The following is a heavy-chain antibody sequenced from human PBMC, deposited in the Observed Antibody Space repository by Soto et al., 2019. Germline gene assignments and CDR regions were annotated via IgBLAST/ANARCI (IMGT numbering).Heavy chain of an antibody. CDR2: IYGSGST. CDR3: ARRRIGDY. J-gene: IGHJ4*02. D-gene: IGHD3-3*01. CDR1: GNSIGDYY. V-gene: IGHV4-59*08. Sequence: QVQLQESGPGLVKPWETLSLTCTVSGNSIGDYYWSWFRQSPGKGLEWIGYIYGSGSTNYNPSLKSRVTISADTSKNQFSLKLTSVPAADTAVYYCARRRIGDYWGQGTPITVSS.